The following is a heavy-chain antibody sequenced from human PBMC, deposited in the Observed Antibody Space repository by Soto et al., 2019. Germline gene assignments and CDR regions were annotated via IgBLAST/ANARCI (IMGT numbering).Heavy chain of an antibody. CDR3: ARGGDYSDLYYFDY. CDR2: IYYSGST. J-gene: IGHJ4*02. Sequence: SETLSLTCTVSGGSISGGDYYWSSIRQPPGKGLEWIGYIYYSGSTYYNPSLKSRVTISVDTSKNQFSLKLSSVPAADTAVYYCARGGDYSDLYYFDYWGQGTLVTVSS. CDR1: GGSISGGDYY. V-gene: IGHV4-30-4*01. D-gene: IGHD4-17*01.